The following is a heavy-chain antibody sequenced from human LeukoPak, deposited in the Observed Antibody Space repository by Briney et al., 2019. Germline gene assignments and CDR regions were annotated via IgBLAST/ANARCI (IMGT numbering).Heavy chain of an antibody. J-gene: IGHJ4*02. D-gene: IGHD5-18*01. V-gene: IGHV5-51*01. CDR2: ISPCDSDT. CDR1: GYIFANFW. Sequence: GDSLRISCKGSGYIFANFWIGWVRQKPGKGLEWMGIISPCDSDTRYSPSFQGQVTISADKSISTAYLQWSSLKASDTAMYYCARHKDTAMVLDYWGQGTLVTVSS. CDR3: ARHKDTAMVLDY.